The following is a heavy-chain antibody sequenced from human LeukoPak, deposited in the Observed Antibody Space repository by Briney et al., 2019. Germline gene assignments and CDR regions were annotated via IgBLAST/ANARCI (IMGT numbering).Heavy chain of an antibody. CDR3: ARLWSGYRPPDY. V-gene: IGHV4-39*01. CDR2: IYYTGNT. CDR1: GGSINNYY. D-gene: IGHD3-3*01. J-gene: IGHJ4*02. Sequence: PSETLSLTCTVSGGSINNYYWGWIRQPPGKGLEWIGSIYYTGNTYYNPSLKSRVTISVDTSKKQCSLRLSSVTAADTAVYYCARLWSGYRPPDYWGQGTLVTVSS.